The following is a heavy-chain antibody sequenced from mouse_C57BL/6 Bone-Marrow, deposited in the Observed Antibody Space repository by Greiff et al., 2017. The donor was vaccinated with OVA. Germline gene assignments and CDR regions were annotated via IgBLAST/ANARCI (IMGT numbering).Heavy chain of an antibody. Sequence: EVQLVESGPELVKPGASVKISCKASGYTFTDYYMNWVKQSHGKSLEWIGDINPNNGGTSYNQKFKGKATLTVDKSSSTAYMELRSLTSEDSAVYYCAYDYDVGAWFAYWGQGTLVTVSA. CDR1: GYTFTDYY. J-gene: IGHJ3*01. CDR3: AYDYDVGAWFAY. V-gene: IGHV1-26*01. D-gene: IGHD2-4*01. CDR2: INPNNGGT.